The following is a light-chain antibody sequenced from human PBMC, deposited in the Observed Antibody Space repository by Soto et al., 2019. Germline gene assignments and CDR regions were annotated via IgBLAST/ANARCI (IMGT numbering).Light chain of an antibody. V-gene: IGLV1-44*01. CDR1: SSNIGSNT. Sequence: QSVLTQPPSASGTPGQRVTISCSGSSSNIGSNTVNWYQQLPGTAPKLLIYNNNQRPSGVPDQLSGSKSGTSASLAISGLHSEDEADYYCAAWDDSLNGPFYVFGTGTKVTVL. CDR3: AAWDDSLNGPFYV. CDR2: NNN. J-gene: IGLJ1*01.